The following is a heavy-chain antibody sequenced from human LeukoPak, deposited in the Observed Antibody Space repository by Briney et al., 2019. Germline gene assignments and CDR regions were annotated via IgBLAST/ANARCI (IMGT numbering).Heavy chain of an antibody. Sequence: PSETLSLTCAVSGGSISSSNWWSWVRQPPGKGLEWIGEIYHSGSTNYNPSLKSRVTISVDKSKNQFSLKLSSVTAADTAVYYCARVPVLRYFDWLPYYYYGMDVWGQGTTVTVSS. CDR1: GGSISSSNW. J-gene: IGHJ6*02. CDR3: ARVPVLRYFDWLPYYYYGMDV. D-gene: IGHD3-9*01. V-gene: IGHV4-4*02. CDR2: IYHSGST.